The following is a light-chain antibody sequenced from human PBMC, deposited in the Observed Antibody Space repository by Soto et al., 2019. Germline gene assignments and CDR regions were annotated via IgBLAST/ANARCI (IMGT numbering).Light chain of an antibody. CDR1: QSISSW. J-gene: IGKJ1*01. CDR2: DAS. V-gene: IGKV1-5*01. CDR3: QQYNSYPT. Sequence: IQNTLSLFTLSVSVGDRVTITCRASQSISSWLAWYQQKPGKAPKLLIYDASSLESGVPSRFSGSGSGTEFTLTGSSLQPDDIATYYCQQYNSYPTFGQGTKVDNK.